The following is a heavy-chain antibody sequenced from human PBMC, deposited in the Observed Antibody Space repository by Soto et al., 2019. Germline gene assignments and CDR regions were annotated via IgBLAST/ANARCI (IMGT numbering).Heavy chain of an antibody. V-gene: IGHV1-8*01. J-gene: IGHJ5*02. CDR1: GYTFTSYD. D-gene: IGHD3-9*01. CDR3: ARGTSYYDILTGSNWFDP. Sequence: ASVKVSCKASGYTFTSYDINWVRQATGQGLEWMGWMNPNSGNTGYAQKFQGRVTMTRNTSISTACMELSSLRSEDTAVYYCARGTSYYDILTGSNWFDPWGQGTLVTVSS. CDR2: MNPNSGNT.